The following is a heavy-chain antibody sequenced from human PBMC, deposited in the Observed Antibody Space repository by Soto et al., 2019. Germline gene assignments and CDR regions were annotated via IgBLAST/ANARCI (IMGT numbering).Heavy chain of an antibody. D-gene: IGHD1-1*01. V-gene: IGHV3-64*01. J-gene: IGHJ3*02. Sequence: EVQLVESGGGLVQPGGSLILSCAASGFTFSSYAMHWVRQAPGMGLEFVSAVSSNGGSTYYASSVKGRFTVSRDNSKNRLFLQMGSLRPEDMAVYFCARGRTGTTYDAFDIWGLGTMVTVSS. CDR2: VSSNGGST. CDR3: ARGRTGTTYDAFDI. CDR1: GFTFSSYA.